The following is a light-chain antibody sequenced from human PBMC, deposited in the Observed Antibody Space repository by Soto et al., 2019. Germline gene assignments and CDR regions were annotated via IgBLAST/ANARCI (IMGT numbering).Light chain of an antibody. CDR3: QQSYDNPRT. V-gene: IGKV1-39*01. CDR1: QSISTY. J-gene: IGKJ1*01. CDR2: AAS. Sequence: DIQMTQSPSSLSASVGDRVTITCRASQSISTYLNWYQQKPGKAPKLLIYAASSLQSGDLSTFSGNGSRKDFTLTISSLQPEDFATYYCQQSYDNPRTFGQGTKVEIK.